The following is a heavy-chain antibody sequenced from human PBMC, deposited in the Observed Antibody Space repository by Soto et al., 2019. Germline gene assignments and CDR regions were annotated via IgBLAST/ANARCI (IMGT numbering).Heavy chain of an antibody. CDR2: IIPMYGIT. V-gene: IGHV1-69*12. D-gene: IGHD3-9*01. J-gene: IGHJ5*02. CDR3: AGEVGRTGLHL. Sequence: QVQLVQSGADVKKPGSSVRVSCRTSGDTLKKYGFSWVRQAPGQGLEWMGGIIPMYGITNYGQIFQGRLTITADESTDTVYMALTSLKSDDPAVYYCAGEVGRTGLHLWGQGSLITVSS. CDR1: GDTLKKYG.